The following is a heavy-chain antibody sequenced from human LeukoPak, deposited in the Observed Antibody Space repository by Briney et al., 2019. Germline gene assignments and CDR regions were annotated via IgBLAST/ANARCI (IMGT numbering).Heavy chain of an antibody. Sequence: SETLSLTCTVSGGSISSYYWSWIRQPPGKGLEWIGYIYYSGSTNYNPSLKSRVTISVDTSKNQFSLKLSSVTAADTAVYYCARDPTRSGLDYWGQGTLVTVSS. CDR2: IYYSGST. CDR1: GGSISSYY. D-gene: IGHD4-11*01. J-gene: IGHJ4*02. CDR3: ARDPTRSGLDY. V-gene: IGHV4-59*01.